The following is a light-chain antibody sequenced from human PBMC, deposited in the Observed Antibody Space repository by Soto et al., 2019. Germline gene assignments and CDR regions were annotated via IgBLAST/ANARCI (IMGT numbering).Light chain of an antibody. V-gene: IGLV2-11*01. J-gene: IGLJ3*02. CDR1: SSDVGGYNY. CDR3: CSYAGSYNWV. CDR2: DVS. Sequence: QSALTQPRSVSWSPGQSVTISCTGTSSDVGGYNYVSWYQQHPGKAPRLMIYDVSKRPSGVPDRFSGSKSGNTASLTISGLQAEDEADYYCCSYAGSYNWVFGGGTKVTVL.